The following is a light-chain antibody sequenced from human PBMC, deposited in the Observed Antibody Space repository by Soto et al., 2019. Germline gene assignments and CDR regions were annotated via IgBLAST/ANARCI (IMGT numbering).Light chain of an antibody. V-gene: IGKV3-15*01. CDR1: QSVSSN. CDR2: GAS. J-gene: IGKJ2*01. CDR3: QQSNNWPYT. Sequence: EIVMTQSPATLSVSPGERATLSCRASQSVSSNLAWYQQKPGQGPRLLLYGASTRATGIPARFSGSGSGTDFTLTISSLHSEDFAVYYCQQSNNWPYTFGQGTKLEIK.